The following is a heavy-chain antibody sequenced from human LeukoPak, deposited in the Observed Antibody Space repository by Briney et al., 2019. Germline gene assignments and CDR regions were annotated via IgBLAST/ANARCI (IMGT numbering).Heavy chain of an antibody. CDR2: ISSSGSTI. J-gene: IGHJ5*02. Sequence: GGSLRLSCAASGFTFSNYYMSWIRQAPGKGLEWVSYISSSGSTIYYVDSVKGRFTISRDNAKNSLYLQMNSLRAEDTAVYYCARVGEKGWFDPWGQGTLVTVSS. D-gene: IGHD2-21*01. CDR1: GFTFSNYY. V-gene: IGHV3-11*01. CDR3: ARVGEKGWFDP.